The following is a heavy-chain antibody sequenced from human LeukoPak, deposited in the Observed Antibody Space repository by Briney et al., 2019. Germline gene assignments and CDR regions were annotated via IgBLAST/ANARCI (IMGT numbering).Heavy chain of an antibody. J-gene: IGHJ6*03. CDR1: GFTFSSYG. D-gene: IGHD3-10*01. V-gene: IGHV3-30*18. Sequence: GGSLRLSCAASGFTFSSYGMHWGRQAPGKGLEWVAVISYDGSNKYYADSVKGRFTISRDNSKNTLYLQMNSLRAEDTAVYYCAKGFGDYYMDVWGKGTTVTVSS. CDR3: AKGFGDYYMDV. CDR2: ISYDGSNK.